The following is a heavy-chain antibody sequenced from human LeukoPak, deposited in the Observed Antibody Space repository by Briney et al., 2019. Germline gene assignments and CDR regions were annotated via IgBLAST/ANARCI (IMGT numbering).Heavy chain of an antibody. J-gene: IGHJ4*02. CDR3: VSLGYCSTSSCQP. D-gene: IGHD2-2*01. CDR2: ITSDGSST. Sequence: GGSLRLSCAASGFTFSNYLMHWVRQAPGKGLVWVSRITSDGSSTHYADSVKGRFTISRDNTKNTLYLQMNSLTAEDTAVYYCVSLGYCSTSSCQPWGQGTLVTVSS. CDR1: GFTFSNYL. V-gene: IGHV3-74*01.